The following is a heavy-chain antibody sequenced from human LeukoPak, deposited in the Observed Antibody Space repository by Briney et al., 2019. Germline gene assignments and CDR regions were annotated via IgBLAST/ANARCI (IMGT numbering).Heavy chain of an antibody. CDR1: GGSFSGSY. CDR3: AVFGVVLQTLNDY. V-gene: IGHV4-34*01. Sequence: SETLSLTCAVYGGSFSGSYWSWIRQPPGKGLEWIGEINDSENTNYNPSLKSRVTISIDTSKNQFSLKLSSVTAADTAVYYCAVFGVVLQTLNDYWGQGTLVTVSS. D-gene: IGHD3-3*01. CDR2: INDSENT. J-gene: IGHJ4*02.